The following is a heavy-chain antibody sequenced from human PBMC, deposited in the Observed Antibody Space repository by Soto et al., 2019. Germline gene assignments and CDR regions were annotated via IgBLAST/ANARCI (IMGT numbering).Heavy chain of an antibody. Sequence: TSETLSLTCTGSGGFISSYYWSWIRQPPGKGLEWIGYIYYSGSTNYNPSLKSRVTISVDTSKNQFSLKLSSVTAADTAVYYCARGGTPLDFDYWGQGTLVTVSS. CDR1: GGFISSYY. J-gene: IGHJ4*02. V-gene: IGHV4-59*08. D-gene: IGHD1-7*01. CDR2: IYYSGST. CDR3: ARGGTPLDFDY.